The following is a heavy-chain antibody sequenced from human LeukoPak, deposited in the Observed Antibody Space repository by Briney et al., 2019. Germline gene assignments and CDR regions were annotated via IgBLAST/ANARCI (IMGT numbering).Heavy chain of an antibody. V-gene: IGHV3-23*01. Sequence: GGSLRLSCAASGFSFRNYAISWVRQAPGKGLEWVSSISGSGGSTYSADSVKGRFTISRENSNNTLYLQMNRLRADDTAMYYCAKDSEATITPLSAFDVWGQGTMVTVSS. CDR1: GFSFRNYA. CDR3: AKDSEATITPLSAFDV. CDR2: ISGSGGST. D-gene: IGHD4-23*01. J-gene: IGHJ3*01.